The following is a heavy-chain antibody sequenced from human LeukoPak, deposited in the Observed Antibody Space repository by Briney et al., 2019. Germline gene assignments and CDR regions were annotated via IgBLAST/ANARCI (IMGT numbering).Heavy chain of an antibody. V-gene: IGHV2-5*01. D-gene: IGHD5-12*01. CDR3: ARRGVATSTQFDF. CDR1: GFSLITSGVS. J-gene: IGHJ4*02. CDR2: LYWNDDK. Sequence: GPPGVKPTQTLTLTCTFSGFSLITSGVSVGWIRQPPGKTLEWLALLYWNDDKPYSPSLNNRSTISKDTIKNQVVITMTNLDPVDTGTYYCARRGVATSTQFDFWGQETPVIIPS.